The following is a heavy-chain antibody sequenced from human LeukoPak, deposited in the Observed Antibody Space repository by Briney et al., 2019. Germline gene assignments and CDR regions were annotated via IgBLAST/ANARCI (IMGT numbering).Heavy chain of an antibody. CDR2: IYYSGST. Sequence: SETLSLTCTVSGGSISSGGYYWTWIRQHPGKGLEWIGYIYYSGSTYYNPSLKSRLTMSVDTSKNQFSLKLSSVTAADTGVYYCARGAVRGVMGFDYWGQGTLVSVSS. D-gene: IGHD3-10*01. V-gene: IGHV4-31*03. CDR1: GGSISSGGYY. J-gene: IGHJ4*02. CDR3: ARGAVRGVMGFDY.